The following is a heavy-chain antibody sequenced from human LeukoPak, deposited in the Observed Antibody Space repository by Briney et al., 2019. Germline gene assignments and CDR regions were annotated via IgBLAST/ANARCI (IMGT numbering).Heavy chain of an antibody. J-gene: IGHJ5*02. D-gene: IGHD5-24*01. CDR3: VRGAGRDGFNP. V-gene: IGHV4-59*01. CDR1: GVSIISSY. Sequence: SSETLSLTCTVSGVSIISSYWSWIRQPPGKGLEWIGYIYYSGDTNYNPSLRGRVTMSVDTSKNQFSLRPTSVTAADTAMYYCVRGAGRDGFNPRGQGTLVTVSS. CDR2: IYYSGDT.